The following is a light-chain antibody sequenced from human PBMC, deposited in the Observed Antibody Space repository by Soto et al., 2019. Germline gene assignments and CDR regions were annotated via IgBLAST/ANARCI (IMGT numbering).Light chain of an antibody. CDR3: CSYAGSYTLV. J-gene: IGLJ2*01. CDR2: DVS. Sequence: QSVLTQPRSVPGSPGQSVTISCTGTSSDVGGYNYVSWYQQHPGKAPTLMIYDVSKRPSGVPDRSSGSKSGYTASLTISGLQAEDEADYYCCSYAGSYTLVFGGGTKVTVL. V-gene: IGLV2-11*01. CDR1: SSDVGGYNY.